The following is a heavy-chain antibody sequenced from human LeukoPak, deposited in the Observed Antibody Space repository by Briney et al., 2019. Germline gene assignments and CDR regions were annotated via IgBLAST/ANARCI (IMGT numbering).Heavy chain of an antibody. Sequence: ASETLSLTCTVSGGSISSSSYYWGWIRQPPGKGLEWIGSIYYSGSTYYNPSLKSRVTISVDTSKNQFSLKLSSVTAADTAVYYCASSTYDYVWGSYRVPNAFDIWGQGTMVTVSS. V-gene: IGHV4-39*01. CDR2: IYYSGST. D-gene: IGHD3-16*02. CDR3: ASSTYDYVWGSYRVPNAFDI. CDR1: GGSISSSSYY. J-gene: IGHJ3*02.